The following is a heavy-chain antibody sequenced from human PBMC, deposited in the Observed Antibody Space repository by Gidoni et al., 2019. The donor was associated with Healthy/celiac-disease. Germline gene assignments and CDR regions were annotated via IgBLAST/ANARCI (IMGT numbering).Heavy chain of an antibody. J-gene: IGHJ6*02. CDR1: GGTFSSYA. CDR2: IIPIFGTA. Sequence: QVQLVQSGAEVKKPGSSVKVSCKASGGTFSSYAISWVRQAPGQGLEWMGGIIPIFGTANYAQKFQGRVTITADESTSTAYMELSSLRSEDTAVYYCARDGPHSSSWYSGGYYYYYGMDVWGQGTTVTVSS. CDR3: ARDGPHSSSWYSGGYYYYYGMDV. D-gene: IGHD6-13*01. V-gene: IGHV1-69*01.